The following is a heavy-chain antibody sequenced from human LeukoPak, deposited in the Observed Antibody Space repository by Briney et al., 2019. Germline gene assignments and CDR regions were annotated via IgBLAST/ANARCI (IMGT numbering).Heavy chain of an antibody. V-gene: IGHV3-30*19. CDR1: GFIFSISD. CDR2: ISYDGSNK. D-gene: IGHD3-22*01. CDR3: ARVSGGYYYGTFDY. Sequence: PGGSLRLSCAASGFIFSISDMHWVRQAPGKGLEWVAVISYDGSNKYYADSVKGRFTISRDNSKNTLYLQMNSLRAEDTAVYYCARVSGGYYYGTFDYWGQGTLVTVSS. J-gene: IGHJ4*02.